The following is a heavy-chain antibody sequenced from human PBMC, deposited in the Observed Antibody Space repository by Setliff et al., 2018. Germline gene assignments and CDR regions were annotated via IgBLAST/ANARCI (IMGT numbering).Heavy chain of an antibody. J-gene: IGHJ4*02. CDR1: RFTFSNYW. D-gene: IGHD3-22*01. Sequence: PGGSLRLSCAASRFTFSNYWMSWVRQAPGKGLEWVANIKEDGSEKYYVDSVKGRFTISRDNAKNSLDLQMDSLRAEDTAVYYCARDSGHYYYDSSGYYVVGYFDYWGQGTLVTVSS. CDR2: IKEDGSEK. V-gene: IGHV3-7*01. CDR3: ARDSGHYYYDSSGYYVVGYFDY.